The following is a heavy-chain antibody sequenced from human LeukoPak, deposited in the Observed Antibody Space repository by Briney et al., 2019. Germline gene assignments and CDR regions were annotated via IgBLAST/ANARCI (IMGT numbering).Heavy chain of an antibody. CDR2: VSFDGSDK. V-gene: IGHV3-30*18. CDR1: EFTLSRYG. Sequence: GGSLRLSCAASEFTLSRYGMYWVRQAPGKGLEWVIVVSFDGSDKFYADSVKGRFTISRDNSKNTLYLQMNSLRAEDTAVYYCAKDTTFLGNSYGYDYWGQGTPVTVSS. CDR3: AKDTTFLGNSYGYDY. J-gene: IGHJ4*02. D-gene: IGHD5-18*01.